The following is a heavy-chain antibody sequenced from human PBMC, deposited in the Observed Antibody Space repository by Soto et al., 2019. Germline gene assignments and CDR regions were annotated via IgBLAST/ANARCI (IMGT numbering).Heavy chain of an antibody. CDR2: ISYDGSNK. CDR3: ARDWLTRSFDY. CDR1: GFSFSTFG. D-gene: IGHD6-19*01. V-gene: IGHV3-33*01. Sequence: QVQLVESGGGVVQPGRSLRLSCAASGFSFSTFGMHWIRQAPGKGLEWVAVISYDGSNKYYADSAKGRFIISRDTSKNTVFLQMNSLRAEDTAVYYCARDWLTRSFDYWGQGTLVTVSS. J-gene: IGHJ4*02.